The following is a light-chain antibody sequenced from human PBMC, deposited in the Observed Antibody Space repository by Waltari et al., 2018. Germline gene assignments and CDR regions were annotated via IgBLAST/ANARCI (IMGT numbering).Light chain of an antibody. V-gene: IGKV3-15*01. J-gene: IGKJ1*01. CDR3: QQYNNWPRT. CDR2: CAS. CDR1: QSVSSN. Sequence: EIVMTQSTATLSVSPGERATHSCRASQSVSSNLAWYQQKPGQAPRLLIYCASTRATGIPARFSGSGSGTEFTLTISSMQSEDFAVYYCQQYNNWPRTFGQGTKVEIK.